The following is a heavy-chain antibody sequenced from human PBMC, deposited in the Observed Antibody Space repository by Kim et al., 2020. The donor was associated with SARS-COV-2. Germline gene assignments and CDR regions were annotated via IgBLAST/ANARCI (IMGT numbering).Heavy chain of an antibody. CDR3: AKDRDGGAAVRYYYYYGMDV. J-gene: IGHJ6*02. V-gene: IGHV3-33*06. D-gene: IGHD6-13*01. CDR2: IWYDGSNK. CDR1: GFTFSSYG. Sequence: GGSLRLSCAASGFTFSSYGMHWVRQAPGKGLEWVAVIWYDGSNKYYADSVKGRFTISRDNSKNTLYLQMNSLRAEDTAVYYCAKDRDGGAAVRYYYYYGMDVWGQGTTVTVSS.